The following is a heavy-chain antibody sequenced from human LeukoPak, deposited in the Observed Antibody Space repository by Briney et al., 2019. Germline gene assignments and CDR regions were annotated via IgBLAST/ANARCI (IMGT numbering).Heavy chain of an antibody. V-gene: IGHV3-11*01. CDR2: ISSSGSTI. Sequence: LGGSLRLSCAASGFTFSDYYMSWIRQAPGKGLEWVSYISSSGSTIYYADSVKGRFTISRDNSKNTLYLQMNSLRAEDTGVYYCARALHSYSYYIAVWGKGTTVTVSS. J-gene: IGHJ6*03. D-gene: IGHD5-24*01. CDR1: GFTFSDYY. CDR3: ARALHSYSYYIAV.